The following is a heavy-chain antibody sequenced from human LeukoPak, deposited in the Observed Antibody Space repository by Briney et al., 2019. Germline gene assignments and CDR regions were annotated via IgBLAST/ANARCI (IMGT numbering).Heavy chain of an antibody. CDR1: GGSFSGYY. CDR2: INHSGST. CDR3: ATSRNWYFDL. J-gene: IGHJ2*01. Sequence: PSETLSLTCAVYGGSFSGYYWSWTRQPPGKGLGWIGEINHSGSTNYNPSLKSRVTISVDTSKNQFSLKLSSVTAADTAVYYCATSRNWYFDLWGRGTLVTVSS. V-gene: IGHV4-34*01.